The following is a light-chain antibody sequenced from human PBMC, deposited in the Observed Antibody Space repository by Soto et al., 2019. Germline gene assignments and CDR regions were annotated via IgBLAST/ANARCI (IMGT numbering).Light chain of an antibody. Sequence: DIQMTQSPSSLSASLGDRVTITCRANQDISSYLIWYQHKLGQAPKLLIHAASTLASGVPSRFSGSESGKDFTLTIRGLEHEDSAPYYCQQSYKTPWTFGQGTKVEIK. J-gene: IGKJ1*01. CDR1: QDISSY. CDR2: AAS. V-gene: IGKV1-39*01. CDR3: QQSYKTPWT.